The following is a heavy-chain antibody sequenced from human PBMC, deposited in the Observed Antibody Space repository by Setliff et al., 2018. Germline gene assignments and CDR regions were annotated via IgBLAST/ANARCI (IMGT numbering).Heavy chain of an antibody. Sequence: SETLSLTCIVSGGSISGYYWAWVRQPPGKELEWIGRIYITGSTDYNPSLKSRVTISEDTSKNQFSLELSSVTAADTAVYFCARGFSYGVTTYGLDIWGQGTVVTVSS. J-gene: IGHJ3*02. D-gene: IGHD3-10*01. CDR2: IYITGST. V-gene: IGHV4-59*13. CDR1: GGSISGYY. CDR3: ARGFSYGVTTYGLDI.